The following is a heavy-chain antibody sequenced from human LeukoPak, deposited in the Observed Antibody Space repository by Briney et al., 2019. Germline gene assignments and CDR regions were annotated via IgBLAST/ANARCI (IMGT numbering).Heavy chain of an antibody. CDR3: ARDLSVAGTIDY. J-gene: IGHJ4*02. CDR2: ISSSSSYT. D-gene: IGHD6-19*01. CDR1: GFTFSDYY. Sequence: PGGSLRLSCAASGFTFSDYYMSWIRQAPGKALEWVSYISSSSSYTNYADSVKGRFTISRDNAKNSLHLQMNSLRAEDTAVYYCARDLSVAGTIDYWGQGTLLSVFS. V-gene: IGHV3-11*05.